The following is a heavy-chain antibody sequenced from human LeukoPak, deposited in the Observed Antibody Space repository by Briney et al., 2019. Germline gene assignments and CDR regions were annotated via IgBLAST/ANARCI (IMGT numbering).Heavy chain of an antibody. CDR3: ARWGYGSGSYPNGGFDP. J-gene: IGHJ5*02. D-gene: IGHD3-10*01. Sequence: ASVKVSCKASGYTFTSYVMNWVRQAPGQGLEWMGWINTNTGNPTYVQGFTGRFVFSLDTSVSTAYLQISSLTAEDTAVYYCARWGYGSGSYPNGGFDPWGQGTLVTVSS. V-gene: IGHV7-4-1*02. CDR1: GYTFTSYV. CDR2: INTNTGNP.